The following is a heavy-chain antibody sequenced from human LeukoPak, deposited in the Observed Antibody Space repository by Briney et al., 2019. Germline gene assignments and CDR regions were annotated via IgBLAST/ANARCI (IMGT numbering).Heavy chain of an antibody. J-gene: IGHJ4*02. CDR1: GFTFSSYA. Sequence: GGSLRLSCAASGFTFSSYAMNWVRQAPGKGLEWVSIISGSAGTTYYADSVKGRFTISRDNSKNTLYLQMNSLRAEDTAVYYCAKMAGAITGNSDYWGQGTLVTVSS. D-gene: IGHD1-26*01. V-gene: IGHV3-23*01. CDR3: AKMAGAITGNSDY. CDR2: ISGSAGTT.